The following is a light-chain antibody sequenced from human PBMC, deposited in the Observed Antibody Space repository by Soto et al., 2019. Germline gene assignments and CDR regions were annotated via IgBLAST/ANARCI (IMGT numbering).Light chain of an antibody. CDR3: QQANILPPV. J-gene: IGKJ4*01. CDR1: QDIRSR. V-gene: IGKV1-12*01. CDR2: SAT. Sequence: IEMTQSPSSVSASVGDRVTITCRASQDIRSRLAWYQHKPGKAPNLLIYSATTLQSGVPYRFSGSGSGTYFPLTISSLQPEDLATYYCQQANILPPVFGGGTRVE.